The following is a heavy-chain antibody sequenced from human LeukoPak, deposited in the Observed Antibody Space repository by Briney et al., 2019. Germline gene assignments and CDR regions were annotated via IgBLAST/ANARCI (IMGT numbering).Heavy chain of an antibody. V-gene: IGHV3-7*01. CDR2: IKQDGSEK. CDR3: ARALYGGYDDGYFQH. Sequence: GGSLRLSCAASGFTFSSYWMSWVRQAPGKGLEWVANIKQDGSEKYYVDSVKGRFTISRDNAKNSLYLQMNSLRAEDTAVYYCARALYGGYDDGYFQHWGQGTLVTVSS. J-gene: IGHJ1*01. CDR1: GFTFSSYW. D-gene: IGHD5-12*01.